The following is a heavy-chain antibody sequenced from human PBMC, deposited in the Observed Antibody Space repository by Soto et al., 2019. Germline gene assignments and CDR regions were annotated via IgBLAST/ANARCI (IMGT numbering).Heavy chain of an antibody. J-gene: IGHJ3*01. CDR1: GYTFTSYY. Sequence: ASVKVSCKASGYTFTSYYMHWVRQAPGQGLEWMGIINPSGGSTSYAQKFQGRVTMTRDTSTSTVYMELSSLRGDDTAVYYCARELSGNYFAFDLWGQGTMVTVSS. V-gene: IGHV1-46*01. CDR2: INPSGGST. D-gene: IGHD1-26*01. CDR3: ARELSGNYFAFDL.